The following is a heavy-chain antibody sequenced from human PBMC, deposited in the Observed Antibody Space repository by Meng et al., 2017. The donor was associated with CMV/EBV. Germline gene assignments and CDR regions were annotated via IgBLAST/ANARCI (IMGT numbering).Heavy chain of an antibody. CDR1: GFTFSDYY. D-gene: IGHD3-3*01. J-gene: IGHJ4*02. V-gene: IGHV3-11*04. CDR3: ASAYGFWSGYRYYFDY. Sequence: GESLKISCAASGFTFSDYYMSWIRQAPGKGLEWVSYISSSGSTIYYADSVKGRFTISRDNAKNSLYLQMNSLRAEDTAVYYCASAYGFWSGYRYYFDYWGQGTLVTV. CDR2: ISSSGSTI.